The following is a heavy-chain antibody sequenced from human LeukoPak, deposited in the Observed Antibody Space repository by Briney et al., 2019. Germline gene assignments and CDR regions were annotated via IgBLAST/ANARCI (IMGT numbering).Heavy chain of an antibody. J-gene: IGHJ5*02. Sequence: GGSLRLSCATSGFTFSDAWMNWVRQAPGKGLEWVGRIRRNSDGGTIDYAAPVKGRFAPSRDDSKNTLYLHMSSLQTEDTAVYYCATDFYDTTWGQGTLVTVS. V-gene: IGHV3-15*07. CDR2: IRRNSDGGTI. CDR3: ATDFYDTT. D-gene: IGHD3-22*01. CDR1: GFTFSDAW.